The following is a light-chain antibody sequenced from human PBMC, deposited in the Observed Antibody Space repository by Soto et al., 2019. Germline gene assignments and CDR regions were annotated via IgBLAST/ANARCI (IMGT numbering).Light chain of an antibody. CDR1: QSISSY. Sequence: DIQMTQSPSSLSASVGDRITITCRASQSISSYLNWYQQKPGKAPKLLIYAASNLQSGVPSRFSGSGSGTDFTLTISSLLPEDFATYYCQQSYSTPWTFDQGTKVEIK. V-gene: IGKV1-39*01. CDR3: QQSYSTPWT. CDR2: AAS. J-gene: IGKJ1*01.